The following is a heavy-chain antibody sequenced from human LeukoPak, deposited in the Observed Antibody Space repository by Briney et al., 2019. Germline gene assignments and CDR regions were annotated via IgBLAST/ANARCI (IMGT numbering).Heavy chain of an antibody. CDR2: IYTSGST. CDR1: GVSISSYY. D-gene: IGHD1-1*01. J-gene: IGHJ6*02. CDR3: ARDLEGGRYYYYGMDV. Sequence: SETLSLTCTASGVSISSYYWRWIRQPAGKGLEWIGRIYTSGSTNYNPSLKSRVTMSVDTSKNQFSLKLSSVTAADTAVYYCARDLEGGRYYYYGMDVWGQGTTVTVSS. V-gene: IGHV4-4*07.